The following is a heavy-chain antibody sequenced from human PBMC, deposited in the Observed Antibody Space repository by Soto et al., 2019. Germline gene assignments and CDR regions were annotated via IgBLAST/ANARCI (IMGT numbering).Heavy chain of an antibody. J-gene: IGHJ4*02. CDR3: AKYRRTEAEGYTLDY. Sequence: PSETLSLTCTVSGDSINNYYWSWIRQPPGKRLERIGYIYYTGRTTYNPSLESRVTMSVDTSKNQFSLKLNSVTAADTAVYYCAKYRRTEAEGYTLDYWGRGXLVTVYS. V-gene: IGHV4-59*01. CDR2: IYYTGRT. CDR1: GDSINNYY. D-gene: IGHD6-13*01.